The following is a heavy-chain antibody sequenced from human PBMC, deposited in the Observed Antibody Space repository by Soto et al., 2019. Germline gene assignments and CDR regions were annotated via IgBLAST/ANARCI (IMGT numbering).Heavy chain of an antibody. CDR1: GGSVSSTNW. D-gene: IGHD3-10*02. CDR3: SSPTARIAVSVLALQT. V-gene: IGHV4-4*02. Sequence: SETLSLTCAVSGGSVSSTNWWSWVRQSPGKGLEWIGDIYHIGSTNYNPSLRGRVTISVDKSNNQFSLTLKYVTAADTTVYYCSSPTARIAVSVLALQTWGQGTLVTVSS. J-gene: IGHJ5*02. CDR2: IYHIGST.